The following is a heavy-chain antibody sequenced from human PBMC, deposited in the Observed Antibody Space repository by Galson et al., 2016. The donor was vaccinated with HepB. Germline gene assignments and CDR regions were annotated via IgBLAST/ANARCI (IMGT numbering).Heavy chain of an antibody. V-gene: IGHV3-7*03. CDR2: IKEDGSEK. J-gene: IGHJ4*02. CDR3: ARPGRVAAAF. D-gene: IGHD1-26*01. Sequence: SLRLSCATSGFTFGDYAVSWVRQAPGKGLEWVANIKEDGSEKYYVDSVKGRFTISRDNAKNSLYLQMNSLRAEDTAVYYCARPGRVAAAFWGQGTLVTVSS. CDR1: GFTFGDYA.